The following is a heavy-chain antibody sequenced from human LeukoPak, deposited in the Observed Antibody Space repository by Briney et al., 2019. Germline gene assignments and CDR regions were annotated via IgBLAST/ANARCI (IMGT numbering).Heavy chain of an antibody. D-gene: IGHD5-24*01. J-gene: IGHJ5*02. V-gene: IGHV1-8*01. CDR2: MNPNSGNT. Sequence: ASVTVSCKASGYTFTSYDINWVRQAPGQGLEWMGWMNPNSGNTGYAQKFQGRVTMTRNTSISTAYMELSSLRSEDTAVYYCARGQRWLQLNWFDPWGQGTLVTVSS. CDR3: ARGQRWLQLNWFDP. CDR1: GYTFTSYD.